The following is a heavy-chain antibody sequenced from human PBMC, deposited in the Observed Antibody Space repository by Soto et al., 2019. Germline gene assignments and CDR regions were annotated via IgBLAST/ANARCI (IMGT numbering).Heavy chain of an antibody. J-gene: IGHJ4*02. D-gene: IGHD3-22*01. CDR3: TRDLGRYDSSGYYYYYFDY. Sequence: GGSLRLSCTASGFTFGDYAMSWVRQAPGKGLEWVGFIRSKAYGGTTEYAASVKGRFTISRDDSKSIAYLQMNSLKTEDTAVYYCTRDLGRYDSSGYYYYYFDYRGQGTLVTVSS. CDR2: IRSKAYGGTT. V-gene: IGHV3-49*04. CDR1: GFTFGDYA.